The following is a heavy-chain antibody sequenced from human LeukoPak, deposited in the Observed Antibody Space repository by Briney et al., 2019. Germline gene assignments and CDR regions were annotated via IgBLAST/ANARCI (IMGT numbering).Heavy chain of an antibody. V-gene: IGHV3-53*01. D-gene: IGHD1-26*01. CDR1: GFTFSSYA. J-gene: IGHJ3*02. CDR3: ARDLIVGANHDAFDI. CDR2: IYSGGST. Sequence: QPGGSLRLSCAASGFTFSSYAMSWVRQAPGKGLEWVSLIYSGGSTYYADSVKGRFTISRDNSKNTLYLQMNSLRAEDTAVYYCARDLIVGANHDAFDIWGQGTMVTVSS.